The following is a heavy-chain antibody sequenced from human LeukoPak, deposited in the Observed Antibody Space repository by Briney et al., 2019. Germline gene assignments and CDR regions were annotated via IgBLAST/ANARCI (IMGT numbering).Heavy chain of an antibody. CDR2: IKSKTDGGTT. CDR3: TTDRLIVATWDAFDI. Sequence: PGGSLRLSCAASGFTFSRYAMSWVRQAPGKGLEWVGRIKSKTDGGTTDYAAPVKGRFTISRDDSKNTLYLQMNSLKTEDTAVYYCTTDRLIVATWDAFDIWGQGTMVTVSS. CDR1: GFTFSRYA. D-gene: IGHD5-12*01. V-gene: IGHV3-15*01. J-gene: IGHJ3*02.